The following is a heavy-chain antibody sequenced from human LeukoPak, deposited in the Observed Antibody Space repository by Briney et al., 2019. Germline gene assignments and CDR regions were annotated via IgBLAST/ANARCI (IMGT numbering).Heavy chain of an antibody. D-gene: IGHD3-22*01. CDR3: ERGDGYDSSGYYSGHFDH. V-gene: IGHV1-46*01. CDR2: INPSGGST. CDR1: GYTFTSYY. Sequence: ASVKVSCKASGYTFTSYYMHWVRQAPGQGLEWMGIINPSGGSTSYAQKFQGRVTMTRDMSTSTVYMELRSLRSEDTAVYHCERGDGYDSSGYYSGHFDHWAQGTLVAVSS. J-gene: IGHJ4*02.